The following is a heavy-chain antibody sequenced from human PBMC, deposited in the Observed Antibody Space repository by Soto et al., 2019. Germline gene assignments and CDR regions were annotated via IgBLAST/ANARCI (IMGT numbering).Heavy chain of an antibody. CDR1: GYTFTNYY. D-gene: IGHD1-26*01. CDR2: INPIGGRT. Sequence: ASVKVSCKASGYTFTNYYIHWVRQAPGQGLEWMGIINPIGGRTNYAQKFQGRVTVTRDTSASTAYMELSSLRSEDTAVYYCARDLVGAISGYFDYCGQGTLVTVSS. CDR3: ARDLVGAISGYFDY. J-gene: IGHJ4*02. V-gene: IGHV1-46*01.